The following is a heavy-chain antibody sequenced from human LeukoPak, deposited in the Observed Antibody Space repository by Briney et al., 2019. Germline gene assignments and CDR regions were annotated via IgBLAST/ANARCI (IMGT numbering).Heavy chain of an antibody. CDR2: IYYSGST. V-gene: IGHV4-30-4*01. D-gene: IGHD2-15*01. CDR1: GGSISSGDYY. Sequence: SETLSLTCTVSGGSISSGDYYWSWIRQPPGKGLEWIGYIYYSGSTYYNLSLKSRVTISVDKSKNQFSLELSSVTAADTAVYYCARGWVNYSTFDYWGQGTLVTVSS. J-gene: IGHJ4*02. CDR3: ARGWVNYSTFDY.